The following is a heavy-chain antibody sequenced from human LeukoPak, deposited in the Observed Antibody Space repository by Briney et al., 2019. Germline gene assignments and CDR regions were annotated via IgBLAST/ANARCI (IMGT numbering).Heavy chain of an antibody. CDR3: AKGAYDILTGLVDY. V-gene: IGHV3-9*01. J-gene: IGHJ4*02. D-gene: IGHD3-9*01. Sequence: GGSLRLSCAASGFTFDDYAMHWVRQAPGKGLEWVSGISWNSGSIGYADSVKGRFTISRDNAKNSLYLQMNSLRAEDTALYYCAKGAYDILTGLVDYWGQGTLVTVSS. CDR2: ISWNSGSI. CDR1: GFTFDDYA.